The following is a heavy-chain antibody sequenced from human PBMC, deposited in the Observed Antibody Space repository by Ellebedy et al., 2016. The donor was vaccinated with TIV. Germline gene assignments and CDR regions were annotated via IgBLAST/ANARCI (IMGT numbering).Heavy chain of an antibody. Sequence: SETLSLXXTVSGGSISSSSYYWGWIRQPPGKGLEWIGEINHSGSTNYNPSLKSRVTISVDTSKNQFSLKLSSVTAADTAVYYCARGEEYYYGSGSYYDDWGQGTLVTVSS. CDR3: ARGEEYYYGSGSYYDD. V-gene: IGHV4-39*07. CDR1: GGSISSSSYY. D-gene: IGHD3-10*01. CDR2: INHSGST. J-gene: IGHJ4*02.